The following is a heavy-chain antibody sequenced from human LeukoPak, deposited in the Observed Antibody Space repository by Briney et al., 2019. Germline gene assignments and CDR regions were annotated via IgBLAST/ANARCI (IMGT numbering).Heavy chain of an antibody. J-gene: IGHJ3*02. D-gene: IGHD3-22*01. V-gene: IGHV1-46*01. CDR3: ARDPSSPTRRSGYYSLPIGGEFDI. Sequence: ASVKVSCKASGYTFTSYYMHWVRQAPGQGLEWMGIINPSGGATSYAQKFQGRVTMTRDTSTSTVYMELSSLRSDDTAMYYCARDPSSPTRRSGYYSLPIGGEFDIWGQGTMVTVSS. CDR2: INPSGGAT. CDR1: GYTFTSYY.